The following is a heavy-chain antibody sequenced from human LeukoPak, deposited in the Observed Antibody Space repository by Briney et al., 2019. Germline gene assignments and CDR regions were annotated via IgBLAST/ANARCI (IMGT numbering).Heavy chain of an antibody. CDR1: GFVLSNYA. D-gene: IGHD6-19*01. V-gene: IGHV3-13*01. Sequence: GGSLRLSCAASGFVLSNYAMSWVRQLTGKGLEWVSSLGNVTDTYYSGSVEGRFVISRDNARNFVFLQMNSLRAEDTAVYYCVRAPGSGGFDSWGQGAQVTVSS. CDR3: VRAPGSGGFDS. J-gene: IGHJ4*02. CDR2: LGNVTDT.